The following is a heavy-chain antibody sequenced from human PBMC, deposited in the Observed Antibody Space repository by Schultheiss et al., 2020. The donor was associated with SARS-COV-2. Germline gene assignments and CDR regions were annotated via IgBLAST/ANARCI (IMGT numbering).Heavy chain of an antibody. CDR1: GFTFSDYY. J-gene: IGHJ6*02. CDR2: ISSSGSTI. Sequence: GGSLRLSCAASGFTFSDYYMSWIRQAPGKGLEWVSYISSSGSTIYYADSVKGRFTISRDNSKNTLYLQMNSLRAEDTAVYYCARGYYDFWSGYYYYYGMDVWGQGTTVTVSS. V-gene: IGHV3-11*04. CDR3: ARGYYDFWSGYYYYYGMDV. D-gene: IGHD3-3*01.